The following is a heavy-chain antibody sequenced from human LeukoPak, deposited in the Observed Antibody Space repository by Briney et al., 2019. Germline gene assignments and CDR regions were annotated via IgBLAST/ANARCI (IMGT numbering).Heavy chain of an antibody. CDR2: INPNSGGT. CDR1: GYTFTGYY. D-gene: IGHD5-24*01. Sequence: ASVTVSCKASGYTFTGYYMHWVRPAPGQGLDWMGWINPNSGGTNFAQKLQGRVTMTRDTSISTAYMELSRLRSDDTAVYYCARGDGDGYNFGYWGQGTLVTVSS. CDR3: ARGDGDGYNFGY. V-gene: IGHV1-2*02. J-gene: IGHJ4*02.